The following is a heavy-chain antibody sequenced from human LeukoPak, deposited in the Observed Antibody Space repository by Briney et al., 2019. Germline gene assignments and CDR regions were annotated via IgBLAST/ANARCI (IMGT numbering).Heavy chain of an antibody. CDR2: ISGSGGST. Sequence: GRSLRLSCAASGFTFSSYAMRWVRQAPGKGLEWVSGISGSGGSTSYADSVKGRFTVSRDNSKNTLYLQMSSLRAEDTALYYCAKRSGYDFWSGFDPWGQGTLVIVSS. V-gene: IGHV3-23*01. D-gene: IGHD3-3*01. J-gene: IGHJ5*02. CDR1: GFTFSSYA. CDR3: AKRSGYDFWSGFDP.